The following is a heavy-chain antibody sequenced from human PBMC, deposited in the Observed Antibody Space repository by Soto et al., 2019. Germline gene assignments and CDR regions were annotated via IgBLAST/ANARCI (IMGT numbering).Heavy chain of an antibody. J-gene: IGHJ5*02. Sequence: GASVKVSCKASGGVFSNYALTWVRQAPGQGLEWVGGIVPVFGTPNYAPKFQGRVTVTADESTRTGYMELSSLRVEDTAVYYCARDGGRVSSAVGWFDPWGQGALVTVSS. V-gene: IGHV1-69*13. CDR3: ARDGGRVSSAVGWFDP. D-gene: IGHD3-16*01. CDR1: GGVFSNYA. CDR2: IVPVFGTP.